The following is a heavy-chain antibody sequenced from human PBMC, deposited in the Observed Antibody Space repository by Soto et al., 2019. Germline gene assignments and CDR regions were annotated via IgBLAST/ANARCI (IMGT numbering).Heavy chain of an antibody. D-gene: IGHD1-1*01. CDR1: GFTFSSYA. CDR3: AKDSAPKNDPVWWFDP. V-gene: IGHV3-23*01. J-gene: IGHJ5*02. Sequence: QPGGSLRLSCAASGFTFSSYAMSWVRQAPGKGLEWVSAISGSGGSTYYADSVKGRFTISRDNSKNTLYLQMNSLRAEDTAVYYCAKDSAPKNDPVWWFDPWGQGTLVTVSS. CDR2: ISGSGGST.